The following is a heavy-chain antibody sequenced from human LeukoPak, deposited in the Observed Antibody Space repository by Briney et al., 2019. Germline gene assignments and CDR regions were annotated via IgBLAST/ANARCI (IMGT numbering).Heavy chain of an antibody. D-gene: IGHD3-22*01. V-gene: IGHV3-23*01. CDR3: AKDSPVDYYDSSGYYGGAFDI. CDR2: ISGSGGST. CDR1: GFTFSSYA. Sequence: GGSLRLSCAASGFTFSSYAMHWVRQAPGKGLEWVSAISGSGGSTYYADSVKGRFTISRDNSKNTLYLQMNSLRAEDTAVYYCAKDSPVDYYDSSGYYGGAFDIWGQGTMVTVSS. J-gene: IGHJ3*02.